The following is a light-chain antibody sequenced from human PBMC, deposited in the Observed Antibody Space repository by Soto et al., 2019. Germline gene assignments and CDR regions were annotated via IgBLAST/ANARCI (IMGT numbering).Light chain of an antibody. CDR2: AAS. Sequence: DIQMTQSPSTLSAFVGDRVTITCRASQSISISLAWYQQKAGKAPKLLIYAASSLQSGVPSRFSGGGSGTEFTLTISSLQPDDFATYYCQQYNSYSYTFGQGTKLEIK. V-gene: IGKV1-5*01. CDR3: QQYNSYSYT. CDR1: QSISIS. J-gene: IGKJ2*01.